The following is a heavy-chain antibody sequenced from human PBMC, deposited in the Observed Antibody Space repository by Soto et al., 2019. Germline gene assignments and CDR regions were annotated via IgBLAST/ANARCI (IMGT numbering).Heavy chain of an antibody. V-gene: IGHV1-69*01. D-gene: IGHD6-6*01. J-gene: IGHJ4*02. CDR1: GGSFSSYA. Sequence: QVQLGQSGAEVRKPGSSVIVSCKAAGGSFSSYAISLVRQAPGQGLEWIGVIIPIIRIPKYAQNLHGRVTITADESTTTAYMEMRSLTSDHTALYYCAQTASLAARPHVDYWGQGTLVTVSS. CDR2: IIPIIRIP. CDR3: AQTASLAARPHVDY.